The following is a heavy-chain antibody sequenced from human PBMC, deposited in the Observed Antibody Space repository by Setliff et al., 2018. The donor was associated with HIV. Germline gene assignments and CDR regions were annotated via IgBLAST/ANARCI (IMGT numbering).Heavy chain of an antibody. CDR1: GGSFSSGSYS. V-gene: IGHV4-39*07. D-gene: IGHD5-18*01. Sequence: LSLTCTVSGGSFSSGSYSWGWIRLPPGKGLEWIGSIDYSGRTYYNPSLKSRVTISIDTSKKQFSLRLTSVTAADTAVYYCARVARYSYGSFESWGQGTLVTVSS. J-gene: IGHJ4*02. CDR3: ARVARYSYGSFES. CDR2: IDYSGRT.